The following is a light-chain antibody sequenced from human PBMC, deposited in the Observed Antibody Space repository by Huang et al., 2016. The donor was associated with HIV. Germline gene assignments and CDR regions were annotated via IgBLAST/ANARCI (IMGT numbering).Light chain of an antibody. J-gene: IGKJ2*03. V-gene: IGKV3-20*01. CDR2: GAS. CDR3: QQFGSSPPYS. Sequence: EIVLTQSPDTLSLSPGERATVSCRASQSVTRNYLAWYQQSPGQAPKLLIYGASTRATGSPDRFSGSGSGTDFTLTISRLAPEDFAVYYCQQFGSSPPYSFGQGTKLEIK. CDR1: QSVTRNY.